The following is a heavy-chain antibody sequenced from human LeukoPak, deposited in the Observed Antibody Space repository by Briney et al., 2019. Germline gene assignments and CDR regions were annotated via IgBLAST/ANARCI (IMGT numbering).Heavy chain of an antibody. CDR3: AKGAVSLLRGLNGRDYYYMAV. D-gene: IGHD3-10*01. V-gene: IGHV3-23*01. J-gene: IGHJ6*03. CDR2: ISGSGGST. CDR1: GFTFSTYG. Sequence: TGGSLRLSCAASGFTFSTYGMSWVRQARGKGLEWVSGISGSGGSTYYADSVKGRFTISRDNSKHTLSLQMNSLRAEDTAVYYWAKGAVSLLRGLNGRDYYYMAVWGKGTTVTASS.